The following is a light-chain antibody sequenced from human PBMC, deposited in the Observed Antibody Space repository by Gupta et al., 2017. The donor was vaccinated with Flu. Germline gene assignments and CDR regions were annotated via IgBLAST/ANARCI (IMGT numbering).Light chain of an antibody. CDR3: GNWETGLSTVV. J-gene: IGLJ3*02. Sequence: QSVLTQPPSVSAAPGQKVTISCSGSSSNIGNNYVSWYQQLPGKANKLLISVNNKRPSGITDRVAGYTAGTSENPAILVLKAGEEADDDGGNWETGLSTVVFGGGTKLTVL. V-gene: IGLV1-51*01. CDR1: SSNIGNNY. CDR2: VNN.